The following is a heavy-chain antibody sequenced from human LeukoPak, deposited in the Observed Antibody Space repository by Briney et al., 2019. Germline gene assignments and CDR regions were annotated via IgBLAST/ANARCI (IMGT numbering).Heavy chain of an antibody. J-gene: IGHJ1*01. V-gene: IGHV3-7*01. Sequence: GGSLRLSCAASGFTFSSYNMNWVRQAPGQGLEWVANIKQDGSEKYYEDPMKGRFTISRDNAKSSLYLQMKSLRAEDTAVYYCVRDVAYDFRNPYRYFQHWGQGTLVTVSS. CDR1: GFTFSSYN. CDR3: VRDVAYDFRNPYRYFQH. D-gene: IGHD3-3*01. CDR2: IKQDGSEK.